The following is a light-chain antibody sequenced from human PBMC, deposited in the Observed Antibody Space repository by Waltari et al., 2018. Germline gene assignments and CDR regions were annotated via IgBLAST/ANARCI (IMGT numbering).Light chain of an antibody. V-gene: IGLV2-8*01. Sequence: QSALTQLPSASGSPGPSVPISCTGTSSDVGGYNYVSWYQQHPGKAPKLMISEVSKRPSGVPDRFSGSKSGNTASLTVSGLQAEDEADYYCSSYAGNNIYVFGAGTKVTVL. J-gene: IGLJ1*01. CDR1: SSDVGGYNY. CDR3: SSYAGNNIYV. CDR2: EVS.